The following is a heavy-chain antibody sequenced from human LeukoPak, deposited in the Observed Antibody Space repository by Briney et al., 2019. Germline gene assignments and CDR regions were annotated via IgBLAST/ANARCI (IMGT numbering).Heavy chain of an antibody. CDR1: GFTFSSYA. D-gene: IGHD3-3*01. CDR2: ISGSGGST. CDR3: ARDVAYDFLVSMDV. V-gene: IGHV3-23*01. J-gene: IGHJ6*02. Sequence: GGSLRLSCAASGFTFSSYAMSWVRQAPGKGLEWVSAISGSGGSTYYADSVKGRFTISRDNSKNTLYLQMNSLRAEDTAVYYCARDVAYDFLVSMDVWGQGTTVTVSS.